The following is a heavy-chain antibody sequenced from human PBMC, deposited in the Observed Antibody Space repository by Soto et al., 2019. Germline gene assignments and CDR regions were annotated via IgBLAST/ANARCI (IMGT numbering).Heavy chain of an antibody. Sequence: SVARCVTCTVSGGFISRHGCYGCWVRQHPGKGLEWIGNIYYSGTTNYNPSLKSRLTMSVDTSKNQFSLKLSSVTAADTAVYYCARDYRGIDYYAMDVWGQGTTVT. V-gene: IGHV4-31*03. CDR3: ARDYRGIDYYAMDV. CDR2: IYYSGTT. J-gene: IGHJ6*02. CDR1: GGFISRHGCY. D-gene: IGHD3-10*01.